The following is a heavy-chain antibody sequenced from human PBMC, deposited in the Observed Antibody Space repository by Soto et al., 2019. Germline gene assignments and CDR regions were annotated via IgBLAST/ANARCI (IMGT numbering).Heavy chain of an antibody. D-gene: IGHD3-3*02. J-gene: IGHJ4*02. CDR1: GFTFSIYS. CDR3: ASSKGPFDY. V-gene: IGHV3-48*01. CDR2: ITGSSSTI. Sequence: GGSLRLSCAASGFTFSIYSMNWVRQAPGKGLEWVSYITGSSSTIYYPDSVKGRFTISRDNAKNSLYLQMNSLRAEDKAVYYCASSKGPFDYWGQGTLVTVSS.